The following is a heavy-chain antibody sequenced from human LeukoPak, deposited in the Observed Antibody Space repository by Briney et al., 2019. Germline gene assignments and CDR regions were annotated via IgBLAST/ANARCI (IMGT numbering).Heavy chain of an antibody. V-gene: IGHV3-11*04. Sequence: GGSLRLSCAASGFTFSDYYMSWIRQAPGKGLEWVSYISSSGSTIYYADSVKGRFTISRDNAKSSLYLQMNSLRDEDTAVYYCAREYSSPLYYYYGMDVWGQGTTVTVSS. CDR2: ISSSGSTI. J-gene: IGHJ6*02. D-gene: IGHD6-13*01. CDR3: AREYSSPLYYYYGMDV. CDR1: GFTFSDYY.